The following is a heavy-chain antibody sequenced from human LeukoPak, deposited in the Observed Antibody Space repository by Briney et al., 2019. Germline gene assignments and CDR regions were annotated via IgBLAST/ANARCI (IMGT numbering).Heavy chain of an antibody. J-gene: IGHJ4*02. V-gene: IGHV1-2*02. D-gene: IGHD3-22*01. CDR2: INPNSGGT. CDR3: ARWQYYYDSSGYYYDGYFDY. Sequence: ASVKVSCKASGYTFTGYYMHWVRQAPGQGLEWMVWINPNSGGTNYAQKFQGRVTMTRDTSISTAYMELSRLRPDDTAVYYCARWQYYYDSSGYYYDGYFDYWGQGTLVTVSS. CDR1: GYTFTGYY.